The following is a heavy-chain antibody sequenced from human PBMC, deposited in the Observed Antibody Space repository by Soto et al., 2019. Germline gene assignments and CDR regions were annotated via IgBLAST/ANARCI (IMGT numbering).Heavy chain of an antibody. CDR1: GYTFTSYD. Sequence: QVQLVQSGAEVKKPGASVKVSCKASGYTFTSYDIDWVRQATGQGLEWMGWMNPNSGDTGYAQKFQGRVTMTSNTSISTAYMELRSLRSDDTAVYYCARGHPWIQGPRWGQGTLVTVSS. CDR2: MNPNSGDT. D-gene: IGHD5-18*01. V-gene: IGHV1-8*01. J-gene: IGHJ4*02. CDR3: ARGHPWIQGPR.